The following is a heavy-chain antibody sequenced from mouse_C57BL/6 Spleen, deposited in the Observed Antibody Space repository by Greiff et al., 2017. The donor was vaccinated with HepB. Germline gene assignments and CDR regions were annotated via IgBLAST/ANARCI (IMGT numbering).Heavy chain of an antibody. CDR3: ARYYYPLYAMDY. CDR1: GFTFSDYY. Sequence: EVQRVESEGGLVQPGSSMKLSCTASGFTFSDYYMAWVRQVPEKGLEWVANINYDGSSTYYLDSLKSRFIISRDNAKNILYLQMSSLKSEDTATYYCARYYYPLYAMDYWGQGTSVTVSS. J-gene: IGHJ4*01. CDR2: INYDGSST. V-gene: IGHV5-16*01. D-gene: IGHD2-1*01.